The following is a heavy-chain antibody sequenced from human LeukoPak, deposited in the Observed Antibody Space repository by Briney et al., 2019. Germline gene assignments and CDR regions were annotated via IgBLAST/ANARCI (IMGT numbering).Heavy chain of an antibody. CDR2: TSYDVSNK. J-gene: IGHJ4*02. Sequence: GRSLRLSCAASGFSFSFYGMHWVRQAPGKGLEWVALTSYDVSNKYYADSVEGRFTISRDNSKNTLYLQMNSLRAEDTAVYYCATDDATTGTITALGYWGQGTLVTVSS. CDR3: ATDDATTGTITALGY. CDR1: GFSFSFYG. D-gene: IGHD1-1*01. V-gene: IGHV3-30*03.